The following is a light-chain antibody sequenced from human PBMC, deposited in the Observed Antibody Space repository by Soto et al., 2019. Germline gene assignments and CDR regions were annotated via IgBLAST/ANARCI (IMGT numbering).Light chain of an antibody. V-gene: IGKV1-8*01. CDR1: QGISSY. CDR3: QQYSGYSGT. CDR2: AAS. Sequence: AIRMTQSPSSFSASTGDRVTITCRASQGISSYLAWYQQKPGKAPKLLIYAASTLQSGVPSRFSGSGSGTEFTLTISSLRPDDFATYYCQQYSGYSGTFGQGTKVDIK. J-gene: IGKJ1*01.